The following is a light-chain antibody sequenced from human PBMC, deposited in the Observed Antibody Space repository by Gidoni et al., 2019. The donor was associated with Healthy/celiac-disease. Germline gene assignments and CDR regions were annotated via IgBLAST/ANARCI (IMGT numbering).Light chain of an antibody. CDR1: SSNIGAGYD. J-gene: IGLJ3*02. CDR2: GNS. CDR3: QSYDSSLSGVV. Sequence: QPVLTQPPSASGAPGQRVTIYCTGSSSNIGAGYDVHWYQQLPGTAPKLLIYGNSNRPSGVPDRFSGSKSGTSASLAITGLQAEDEADYYCQSYDSSLSGVVFGGGTKLTVL. V-gene: IGLV1-40*01.